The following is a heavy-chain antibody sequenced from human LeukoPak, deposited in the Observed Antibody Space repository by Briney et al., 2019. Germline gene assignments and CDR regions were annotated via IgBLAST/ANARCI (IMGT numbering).Heavy chain of an antibody. CDR3: ARDSASSGWYPPHNDY. V-gene: IGHV4-39*07. CDR1: GGSISSSSHY. Sequence: SETLSLTCTVSGGSISSSSHYWGWIRQPPGKGLEWIGTTYYSGSTYYNPSLKRRVTISIDTSKNQFSLDLSSVTAADTAVYYCARDSASSGWYPPHNDYWGQGTLVTVSS. CDR2: TYYSGST. D-gene: IGHD6-19*01. J-gene: IGHJ4*02.